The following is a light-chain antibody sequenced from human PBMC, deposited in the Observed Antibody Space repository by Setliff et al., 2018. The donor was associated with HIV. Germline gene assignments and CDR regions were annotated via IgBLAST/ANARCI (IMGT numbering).Light chain of an antibody. Sequence: QSALTQPASVSGSPGQSITMSCTGTSSDVGGYDYVSWYQQHPGKAPKLMIYDVRNRPSGVSNRFSGSKSGSTASLTISGLQAEDEADYYCSSWTSTKYVF. CDR3: SSWTSTKYV. J-gene: IGLJ1*01. CDR1: SSDVGGYDY. CDR2: DVR. V-gene: IGLV2-14*03.